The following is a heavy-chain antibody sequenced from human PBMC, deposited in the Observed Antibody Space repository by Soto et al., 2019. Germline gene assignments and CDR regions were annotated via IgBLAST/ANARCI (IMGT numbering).Heavy chain of an antibody. CDR1: GYIFTKYW. D-gene: IGHD5-12*01. CDR3: AIHSTGYEDS. Sequence: PGESLKISGRGSGYIFTKYWFGWVRQMPGKGLEWMGIIHPSDFDTRYSPSFQGQVTISADKSISTAYLQWSSLRASDTAMYYCAIHSTGYEDSWGQGTLVTVSS. J-gene: IGHJ5*02. CDR2: IHPSDFDT. V-gene: IGHV5-51*01.